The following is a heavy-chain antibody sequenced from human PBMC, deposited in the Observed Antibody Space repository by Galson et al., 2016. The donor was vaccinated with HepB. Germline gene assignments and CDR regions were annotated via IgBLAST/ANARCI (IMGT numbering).Heavy chain of an antibody. Sequence: TLSLTCVVSGGSISSGTLSWSWVRQPPGKGLQWLGYIYHSGLSSYNPSLKGRVTISVDRSKNQFSLSLNSMTAADTAVYYCARVSSDFVWVSYTPPYYFDSWGQGILVTVSS. CDR1: GGSISSGTLS. CDR2: IYHSGLS. CDR3: ARVSSDFVWVSYTPPYYFDS. J-gene: IGHJ4*02. V-gene: IGHV4-30-2*01. D-gene: IGHD3-16*01.